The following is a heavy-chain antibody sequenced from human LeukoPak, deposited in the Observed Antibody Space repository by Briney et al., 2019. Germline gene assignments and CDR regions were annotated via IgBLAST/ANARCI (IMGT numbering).Heavy chain of an antibody. CDR1: GFTFNTYA. CDR3: AKDLVATPVDYYYYGMDV. J-gene: IGHJ6*02. CDR2: IFGSGGSA. D-gene: IGHD5-12*01. Sequence: GGSLRLSCAASGFTFNTYAMYWVRQAPGKGLEWVSGIFGSGGSAHYADSVKGRFTISRDNSKNTVYLQMNSLGAEDTAVYYCAKDLVATPVDYYYYGMDVWGQGTTVTVSS. V-gene: IGHV3-23*01.